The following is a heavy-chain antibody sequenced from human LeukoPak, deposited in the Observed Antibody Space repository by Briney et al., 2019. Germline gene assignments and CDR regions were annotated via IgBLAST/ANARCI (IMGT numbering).Heavy chain of an antibody. CDR3: ARGKVYYYDSSGYYYPRHDAFDI. Sequence: GGSLRLSCAASGFTVSSNYMGWVRQAPGKGLEWVSVIYSGGSTYYADSVKGRFTISRDNSKNTLYLQMNSLRAEDTAVYYCARGKVYYYDSSGYYYPRHDAFDIWGQGTMVTVSS. V-gene: IGHV3-66*02. CDR1: GFTVSSNY. CDR2: IYSGGST. J-gene: IGHJ3*02. D-gene: IGHD3-22*01.